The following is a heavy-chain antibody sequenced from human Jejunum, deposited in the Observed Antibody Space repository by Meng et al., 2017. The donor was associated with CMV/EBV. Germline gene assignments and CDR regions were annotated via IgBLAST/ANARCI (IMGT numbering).Heavy chain of an antibody. CDR2: IYSGGTA. D-gene: IGHD2-2*01. CDR1: GFTVSSNS. J-gene: IGHJ6*02. CDR3: ARQTVVAGPYYGMDV. Sequence: GFTVSSNSLSWVRQAPGKGLEWVSIIYSGGTAYYADSVKGRFTISRDNSKNALSLQMGSLRAEDTAVYYCARQTVVAGPYYGMDVWGQGTTVTVSS. V-gene: IGHV3-66*02.